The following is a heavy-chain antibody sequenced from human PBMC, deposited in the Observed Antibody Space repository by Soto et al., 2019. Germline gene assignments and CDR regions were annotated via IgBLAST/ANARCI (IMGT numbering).Heavy chain of an antibody. J-gene: IGHJ4*02. CDR3: ASSYGSGYRAFDY. CDR2: INPILSMS. V-gene: IGHV1-69*02. CDR1: GDTFTFYS. D-gene: IGHD3-10*01. Sequence: QVQLVQSGAEVKKPGSSVRVSCKASGDTFTFYSINWVRQAPGLGLEWMGRINPILSMSNYAQRFQGRVTMTADKSTSTAYSELSSLGSEDTAMYYCASSYGSGYRAFDYWGQGALVTVSS.